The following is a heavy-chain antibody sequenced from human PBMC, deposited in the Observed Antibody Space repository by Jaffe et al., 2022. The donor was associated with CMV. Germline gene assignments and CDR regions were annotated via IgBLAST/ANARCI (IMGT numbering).Heavy chain of an antibody. Sequence: EVQLLESGGGLVQPGGSLRLSCAASGFTFSSYAMSWVRQAPGKGLEWVSAISGSGGSTYYADSVKGRFTISRDNSKNTLYLQMNSLRAEDTAVYYCANLPCFYGVCDEYYYYGMDVWGQGTTVTVSS. J-gene: IGHJ6*02. D-gene: IGHD2-8*01. CDR2: ISGSGGST. CDR3: ANLPCFYGVCDEYYYYGMDV. V-gene: IGHV3-23*01. CDR1: GFTFSSYA.